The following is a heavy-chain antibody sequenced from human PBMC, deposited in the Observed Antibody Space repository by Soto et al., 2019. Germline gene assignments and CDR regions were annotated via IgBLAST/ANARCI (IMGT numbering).Heavy chain of an antibody. CDR3: AKSSLRAMAAVVGRTYYYYGMDV. J-gene: IGHJ6*02. CDR2: SSGSGGST. Sequence: PLRLSYTPSGLTFSHYPMSRVRYARGRATHSFWASSGSGGSTYYADHVKGRFTISRDNSKNTLYLQMNSLRAEDTAVYYCAKSSLRAMAAVVGRTYYYYGMDVWGQGTTPTDSS. D-gene: IGHD6-13*01. CDR1: GLTFSHYP. V-gene: IGHV3-23*01.